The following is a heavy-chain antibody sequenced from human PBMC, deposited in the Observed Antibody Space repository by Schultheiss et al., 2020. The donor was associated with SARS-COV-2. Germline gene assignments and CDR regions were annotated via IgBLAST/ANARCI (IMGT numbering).Heavy chain of an antibody. D-gene: IGHD3-9*01. CDR1: GGSISSSSYY. J-gene: IGHJ4*02. Sequence: SETLSLTCTVSGGSISSSSYYWGWIRQPPGKGLEWIGSIYYSGSTYYNPSLKSRVTISVDTSKNQFSLKLSSVTAADTAVYYCARHATIFHFDYWGQGTLVTVSS. V-gene: IGHV4-39*01. CDR2: IYYSGST. CDR3: ARHATIFHFDY.